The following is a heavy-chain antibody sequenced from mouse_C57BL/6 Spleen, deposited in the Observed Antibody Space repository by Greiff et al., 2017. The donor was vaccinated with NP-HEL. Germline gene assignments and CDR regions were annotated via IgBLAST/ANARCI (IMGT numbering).Heavy chain of an antibody. J-gene: IGHJ1*03. CDR1: GFTFSSYT. V-gene: IGHV5-9*01. D-gene: IGHD5-5*01. CDR3: ARQATYYWYFDV. Sequence: EVKLVESGGGLVKPGESLKLSCAASGFTFSSYTMSWVRQTPEKRLEWVATISGGGGNTYYPDSVKGRFTISRDNAKNTLYLQMSSLRSEDTALYYCARQATYYWYFDVWGTGTTVTVSS. CDR2: ISGGGGNT.